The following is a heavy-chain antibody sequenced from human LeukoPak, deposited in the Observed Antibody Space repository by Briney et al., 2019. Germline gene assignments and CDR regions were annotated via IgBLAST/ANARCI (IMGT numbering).Heavy chain of an antibody. J-gene: IGHJ6*04. CDR3: AKDRGYCSSPSCTESYYYYYGMDV. CDR1: GFTFSSYG. CDR2: ISYDGSNK. V-gene: IGHV3-30*18. D-gene: IGHD2-2*01. Sequence: GRSLRLSCAASGFTFSSYGMHWVRQAPGKGLEWVAVISYDGSNKYYADSVKGRFTISRDNSKNTLYLQMNSLRAEDTAVYYCAKDRGYCSSPSCTESYYYYYGMDVWGKGTTVTVSS.